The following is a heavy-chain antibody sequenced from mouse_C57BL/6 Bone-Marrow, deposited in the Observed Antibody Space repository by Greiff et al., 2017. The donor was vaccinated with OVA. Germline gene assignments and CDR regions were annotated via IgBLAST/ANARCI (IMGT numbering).Heavy chain of an antibody. V-gene: IGHV3-6*01. D-gene: IGHD1-1*01. CDR1: GYSITSGYY. Sequence: VQLKESGPGLVKPSQSLSLTCSVTGYSITSGYYWNWIRQFPGNQLEWMGYISYDGSNNYNPSLKNRISITRDTSKNQFFLKLNSVTTEDTATYYCARAPNKFITTAVAEGYAMDYWGQGTSVTVSS. CDR2: ISYDGSN. J-gene: IGHJ4*01. CDR3: ARAPNKFITTAVAEGYAMDY.